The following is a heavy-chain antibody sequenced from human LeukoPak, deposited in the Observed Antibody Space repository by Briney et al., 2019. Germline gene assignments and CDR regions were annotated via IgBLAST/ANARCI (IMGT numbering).Heavy chain of an antibody. D-gene: IGHD2-2*02. V-gene: IGHV4-61*09. CDR2: IYTTGTA. J-gene: IGHJ4*02. Sequence: SETLSLTFTVSGGSINSGSYYWNWIRQSAGKGLEWIGHIYTTGTANCNPSLKSRVTISLDTSKNQFSLNLNSVTAADTAVYYCARCTSTSCYNFDYWGQGALVTVSS. CDR3: ARCTSTSCYNFDY. CDR1: GGSINSGSYY.